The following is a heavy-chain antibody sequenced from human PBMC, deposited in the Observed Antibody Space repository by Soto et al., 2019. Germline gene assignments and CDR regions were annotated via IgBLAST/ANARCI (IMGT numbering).Heavy chain of an antibody. CDR1: GGSFSGYY. J-gene: IGHJ4*02. CDR3: ARGSQWLDY. Sequence: QVRLQHWGAGLLKPSETLSLTCAVHGGSFSGYYWSWIRQPPGKGLEWIGEINHSGSIHYNPSLKSRVTISAETPNNQFSLKLSSVTAADTAVYYCARGSQWLDYWGQGALVTVSS. V-gene: IGHV4-34*01. CDR2: INHSGSI. D-gene: IGHD6-19*01.